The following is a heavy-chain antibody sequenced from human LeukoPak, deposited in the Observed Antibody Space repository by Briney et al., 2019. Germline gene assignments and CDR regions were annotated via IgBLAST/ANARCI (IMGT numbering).Heavy chain of an antibody. D-gene: IGHD3-10*01. J-gene: IGHJ5*02. CDR2: IYYSGST. CDR1: GGSISSYY. Sequence: SETLSLTCTVSGGSISSYYWSWIRQPPGKGLEWIGYIYYSGSTNHNPSLKSRVTISVDTSKNQFSLKLSSVTAADTAVYYCARVRGSGDWFDPWGQGTLVTVSS. CDR3: ARVRGSGDWFDP. V-gene: IGHV4-59*01.